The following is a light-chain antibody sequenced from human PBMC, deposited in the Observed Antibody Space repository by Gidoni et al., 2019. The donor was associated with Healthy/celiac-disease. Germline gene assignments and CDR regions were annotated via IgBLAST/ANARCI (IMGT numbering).Light chain of an antibody. CDR1: QSVSSSY. CDR3: QQYGSSPLT. Sequence: EIVLTPSPGTLSLSPGERATLSCRASQSVSSSYLAWYQQKPGQAPRLLIYGASSRATGIPDRVSGSGSGTDFTLTISRLEPEDFAVYYCQQYGSSPLTFGQGTRLEIK. V-gene: IGKV3-20*01. CDR2: GAS. J-gene: IGKJ5*01.